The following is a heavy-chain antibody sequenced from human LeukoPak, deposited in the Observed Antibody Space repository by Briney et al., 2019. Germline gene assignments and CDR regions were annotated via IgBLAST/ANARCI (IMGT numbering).Heavy chain of an antibody. CDR2: IYYSGST. J-gene: IGHJ3*02. D-gene: IGHD3-3*01. V-gene: IGHV4-39*01. CDR1: GGSISSSSYY. Sequence: SETLSLTCTVSGGSISSSSYYWGWIRQPPGKGLEWIGSIYYSGSTYYNPSLKSRVTISVDTSKNQFSLKLSSVTAADTAVYYCARRPHQSKMEWLLPHDAFDIWGQGTMVTVSS. CDR3: ARRPHQSKMEWLLPHDAFDI.